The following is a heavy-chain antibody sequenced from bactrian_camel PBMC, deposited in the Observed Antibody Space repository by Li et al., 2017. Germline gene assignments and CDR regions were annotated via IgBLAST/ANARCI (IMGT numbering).Heavy chain of an antibody. Sequence: VQLVESGGGLVQPGGSLRLSCAASGFTLSSYRTYWVRQAPGKGLEWVSIINSGGGTYYADSVKGRFTIFGDNAKNTVILQMNGLKLEDSAVYYCVREKANTVTMGDLQNWGQGTQVTVS. CDR2: INSGGGT. J-gene: IGHJ4*01. V-gene: IGHV3S1*01. CDR3: VREKANTVTMGDLQN. CDR1: GFTLSSYR. D-gene: IGHD3*01.